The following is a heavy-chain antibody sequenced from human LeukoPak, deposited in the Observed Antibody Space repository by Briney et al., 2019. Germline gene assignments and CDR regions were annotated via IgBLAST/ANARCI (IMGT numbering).Heavy chain of an antibody. V-gene: IGHV3-30*18. CDR2: ISSDGGTK. D-gene: IGHD3-10*01. CDR1: KFTFSNYG. Sequence: GGSLRLSCTASKFTFSNYGMQRVRQAPGKGLEWVAVISSDGGTKYYADSVKGRFTLSRDNSRNTLDLQMNSLGPEDTAVYYCAKEYDSGGYGAYFDYWGRGTLVTVSS. J-gene: IGHJ4*02. CDR3: AKEYDSGGYGAYFDY.